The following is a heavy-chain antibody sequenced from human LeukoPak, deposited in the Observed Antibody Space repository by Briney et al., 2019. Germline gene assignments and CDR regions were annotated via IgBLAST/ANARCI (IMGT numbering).Heavy chain of an antibody. J-gene: IGHJ4*02. CDR2: INPNSGGT. Sequence: ASVKVSCKASGYTFTGYYMHWVRQAPGQGLEWMGWINPNSGGTNYAQKFQGRVTMTRDTSISTAYMELSRLRSDDTAVYYCARVEWLVPETDYWGQGTLVTVSS. CDR1: GYTFTGYY. D-gene: IGHD6-19*01. V-gene: IGHV1-2*02. CDR3: ARVEWLVPETDY.